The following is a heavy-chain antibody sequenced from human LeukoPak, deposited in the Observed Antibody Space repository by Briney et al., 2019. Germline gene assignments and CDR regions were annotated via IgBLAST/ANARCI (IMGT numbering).Heavy chain of an antibody. CDR1: ELTLATFA. V-gene: IGHV3-23*01. D-gene: IGHD6-19*01. J-gene: IGHJ4*02. CDR3: AKAGGSIAVAPRIYFDY. CDR2: IGVGGGST. Sequence: PGGSRGPSLQPPELTLATFAMTWVRQAPGKGLDWAPVIGVGGGSTYYADSVKGRFTISRDNSKNTLYLQMNSLRAEDTAVYYCAKAGGSIAVAPRIYFDYWGQGTLVTVSS.